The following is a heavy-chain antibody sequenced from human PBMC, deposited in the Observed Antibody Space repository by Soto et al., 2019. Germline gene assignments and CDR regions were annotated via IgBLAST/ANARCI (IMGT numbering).Heavy chain of an antibody. D-gene: IGHD3-22*01. CDR1: GGSISSGDYY. CDR3: AGLRRDYDSSGSFKEVY. V-gene: IGHV4-30-4*01. J-gene: IGHJ4*02. CDR2: IYYSGST. Sequence: PSETLSLTCTVSGGSISSGDYYWSWIRQPPGKGLEWIGYIYYSGSTYYNPSLKSRVTISVDTSKNQFSLKLSSVTAADTAVYYCAGLRRDYDSSGSFKEVYWGQGTLVTVSS.